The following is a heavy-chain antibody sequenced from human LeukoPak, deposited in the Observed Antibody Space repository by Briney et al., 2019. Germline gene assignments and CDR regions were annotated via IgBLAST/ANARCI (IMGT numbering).Heavy chain of an antibody. V-gene: IGHV3-66*01. J-gene: IGHJ4*02. CDR1: GFTVSSNY. CDR3: AREDYVWGSYRSSGSD. D-gene: IGHD3-16*02. CDR2: IYSGGST. Sequence: GGSLRLSCAASGFTVSSNYMSWVRQAPGKGLEWVSVIYSGGSTYYADSVKGRFTISRDNSKNTLYLQMNSLRAEDTAVYYCAREDYVWGSYRSSGSDWDQGTLVTVSS.